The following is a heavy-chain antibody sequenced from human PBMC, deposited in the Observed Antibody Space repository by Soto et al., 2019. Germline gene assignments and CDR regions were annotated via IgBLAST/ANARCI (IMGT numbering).Heavy chain of an antibody. J-gene: IGHJ2*01. CDR1: RFTFSSYG. D-gene: IGHD3-22*01. CDR3: AKVGYYHSSGYYPYWYFYL. V-gene: IGHV3-23*01. Sequence: GGSLRLSCAASRFTFSSYGMSWVRQTPGKGLEWVSAIGSSGGSTYYADSVKGRFTISRDNSKNTLYLQMNSLRAEDTAVYYCAKVGYYHSSGYYPYWYFYLWGRGTLVTVSS. CDR2: IGSSGGST.